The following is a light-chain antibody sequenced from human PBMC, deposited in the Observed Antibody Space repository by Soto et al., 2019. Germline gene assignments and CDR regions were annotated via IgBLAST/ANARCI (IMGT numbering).Light chain of an antibody. CDR2: DVS. V-gene: IGLV2-14*01. J-gene: IGLJ2*01. CDR1: SSDVGLYNY. Sequence: QSALTQPASVSGSPGQSITISCTGTSSDVGLYNYVSWYQHHPGKAPKLMIYDVSDRPSGVSNRFSGSKSGNTASLTISGLQAEDEGDYYGSSYTSTSTVKVGGGTKLTVL. CDR3: SSYTSTSTVK.